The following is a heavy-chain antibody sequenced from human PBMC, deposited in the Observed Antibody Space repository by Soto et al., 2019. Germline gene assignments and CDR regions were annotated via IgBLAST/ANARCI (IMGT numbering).Heavy chain of an antibody. J-gene: IGHJ4*02. D-gene: IGHD3-3*01. Sequence: GGSLRLSCAASGISFGSYALSWVRQAPGKGLEWVSTISGSDGKTFYADSVKGRFSISRDTSQSTLYLQMNSLRADDTAMYYCARWSYLDYWGQGTRVTVSS. CDR1: GISFGSYA. V-gene: IGHV3-23*01. CDR2: ISGSDGKT. CDR3: ARWSYLDY.